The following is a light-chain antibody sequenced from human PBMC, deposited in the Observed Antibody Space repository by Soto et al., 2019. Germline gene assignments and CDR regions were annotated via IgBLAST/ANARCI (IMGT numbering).Light chain of an antibody. Sequence: QSALTQPASVSGSPGQSITISCTGTSSDVGSYNLVSWYQQHPGKAPKLMIYEGSKRPSGASNRFSGSKSGNTASLTISGLQAEDEADYYCCSYAGSSTIYVFGTGTKVTVL. CDR2: EGS. CDR3: CSYAGSSTIYV. CDR1: SSDVGSYNL. J-gene: IGLJ1*01. V-gene: IGLV2-23*01.